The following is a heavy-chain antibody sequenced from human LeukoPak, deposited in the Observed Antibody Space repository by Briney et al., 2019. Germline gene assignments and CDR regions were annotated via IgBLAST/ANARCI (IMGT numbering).Heavy chain of an antibody. CDR1: GGSISSGSYY. CDR3: ARGTSGFMDV. J-gene: IGHJ6*03. V-gene: IGHV4-61*02. CDR2: IYTSGST. Sequence: SETLSLTCTVSGGSISSGSYYWSWIRQPAGKGLEWIGRIYTSGSTNYNPSLKSRVTMSIDTSKNHFSLKLTSVTAADTAVYYCARGTSGFMDVWGKGTTVTVSS. D-gene: IGHD3-3*01.